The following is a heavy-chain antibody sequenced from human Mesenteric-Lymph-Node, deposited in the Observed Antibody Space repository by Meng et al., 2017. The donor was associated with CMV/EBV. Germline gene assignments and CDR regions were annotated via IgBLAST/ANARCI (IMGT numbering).Heavy chain of an antibody. J-gene: IGHJ4*02. Sequence: ASVKVSCKASGYTFTDYYLHWVRQAPGQGLEWMGWINPNSGVTNYAQNFQGRVTMTRDTSISAAYMELSGLRSDDTAVYYCARSCSSSTCRAPSPDYWGQGTLVTVSS. CDR1: GYTFTDYY. CDR3: ARSCSSSTCRAPSPDY. D-gene: IGHD2-2*01. CDR2: INPNSGVT. V-gene: IGHV1-2*02.